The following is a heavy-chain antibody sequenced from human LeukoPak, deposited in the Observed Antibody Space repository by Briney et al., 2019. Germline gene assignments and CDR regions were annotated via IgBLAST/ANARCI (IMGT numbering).Heavy chain of an antibody. Sequence: PSQTLSLTCSVSGGSVSGGSISSGGYFWSWIRQHPGKGLEWIGYISYSGSTYYKPSLKSRVAILVDTSKNQFSLKLSFVTVADTAVYYCARAVGFGTYFDYWGRGNLVTVSS. CDR1: GGSISSGGYF. CDR3: ARAVGFGTYFDY. J-gene: IGHJ4*02. CDR2: ISYSGST. D-gene: IGHD3-10*01. V-gene: IGHV4-30-4*08.